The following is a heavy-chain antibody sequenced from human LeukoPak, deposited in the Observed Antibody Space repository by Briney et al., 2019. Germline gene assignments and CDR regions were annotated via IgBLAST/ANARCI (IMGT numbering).Heavy chain of an antibody. V-gene: IGHV3-21*01. CDR2: ISSSSGYI. CDR3: ARGAPRNYYYYGMDV. Sequence: GGSLRLSCAASGSTFSSYSMNWVRQAPGKGLEWVSSISSSSGYIYYADSVKGRFTISRDNAKNSLYLQMNSLRAEDTAVYYCARGAPRNYYYYGMDVWGQGTTVTVSS. CDR1: GSTFSSYS. D-gene: IGHD3-16*01. J-gene: IGHJ6*02.